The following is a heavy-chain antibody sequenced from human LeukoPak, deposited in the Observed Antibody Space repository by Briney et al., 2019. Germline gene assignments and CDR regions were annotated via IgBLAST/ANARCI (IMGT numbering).Heavy chain of an antibody. CDR1: GFTFSRYH. V-gene: IGHV3-7*01. CDR2: IKQDGSEK. D-gene: IGHD6-19*01. CDR3: ASPDIAVASSGWDAFDI. Sequence: GGSLRLSCAASGFTFSRYHMSWVRQAPGKGLEWVANIKQDGSEKYYVDSVKGRFTISRDNAKNSLYLQMNSLRAEDTAVYYCASPDIAVASSGWDAFDIWGQGTMVTVSS. J-gene: IGHJ3*02.